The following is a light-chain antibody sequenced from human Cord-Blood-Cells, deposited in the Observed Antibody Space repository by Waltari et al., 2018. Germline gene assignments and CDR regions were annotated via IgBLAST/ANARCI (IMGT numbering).Light chain of an antibody. CDR3: CSYAGSYTYV. V-gene: IGLV2-11*01. CDR1: RRDVGGYNY. Sequence: QSALTQPRSVSGSPGQSVTISCPGTRRDVGGYNYVSWYQQHPGKAPKLRIYDVSKRPSGVPDRFSGSKSGNTASLTISGLQAEDEADYYCCSYAGSYTYVFGTGTKVTVL. J-gene: IGLJ1*01. CDR2: DVS.